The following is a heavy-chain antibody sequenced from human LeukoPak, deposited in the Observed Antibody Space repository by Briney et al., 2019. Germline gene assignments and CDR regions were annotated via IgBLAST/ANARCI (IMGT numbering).Heavy chain of an antibody. CDR3: AREKAAYCTGDCHSFDR. CDR2: IYYSENT. V-gene: IGHV4-30-4*01. J-gene: IGHJ5*02. D-gene: IGHD2-21*02. CDR1: GGSISDGVYY. Sequence: SQTLSLTCTVSGGSISDGVYYWNWIRQSPGKGLEWIGYIYYSENTYYNPSLKSRVTISIDTSKNQFFLKVTSVTAADTATYFCAREKAAYCTGDCHSFDRWGQGILVTVS.